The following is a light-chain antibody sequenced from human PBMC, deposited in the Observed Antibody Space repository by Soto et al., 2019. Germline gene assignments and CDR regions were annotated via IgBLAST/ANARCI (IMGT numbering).Light chain of an antibody. CDR1: QSVSSSSY. J-gene: IGKJ2*01. Sequence: EIVLTQSPGTLSLSPGERATLSCRASQSVSSSSYLAWYQQKPGQAPRLLIYGASSRATGIPDRFSGSGSATGFTLTISRLEPEDFSVYYCRQYGSSPLYTLGQGTKLEIK. CDR2: GAS. V-gene: IGKV3-20*01. CDR3: RQYGSSPLYT.